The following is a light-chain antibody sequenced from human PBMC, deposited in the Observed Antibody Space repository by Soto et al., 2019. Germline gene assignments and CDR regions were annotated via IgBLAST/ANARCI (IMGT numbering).Light chain of an antibody. CDR1: QSVGSNY. J-gene: IGKJ2*01. CDR3: QNYGTSAYT. V-gene: IGKV3-20*01. CDR2: GAS. Sequence: IVLTQSPGTLSLSPGERATLSCRASQSVGSNYLAWYQQKPGQAPRLLIYGASSRATGIPDRFSGNGSGTYFTLTIRRLEPEDFAVYYCQNYGTSAYTFGQGTTLDIK.